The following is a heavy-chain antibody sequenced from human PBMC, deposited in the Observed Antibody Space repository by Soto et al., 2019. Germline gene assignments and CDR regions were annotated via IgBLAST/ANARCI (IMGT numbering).Heavy chain of an antibody. CDR3: AGGGVYSSGWYELDY. J-gene: IGHJ4*02. D-gene: IGHD6-19*01. CDR2: MNPSSGNT. V-gene: IGHV1-8*01. Sequence: QVQLVQSGAEVKKSGASVKVSCKTSGYTFSSYNINWVRQATGQGLEWMGWMNPSSGNTGYAQKFQGRVTLSMSTSTSTEYMDLSSLTSEDTAVYYCAGGGVYSSGWYELDYWGQGTRVTVSS. CDR1: GYTFSSYN.